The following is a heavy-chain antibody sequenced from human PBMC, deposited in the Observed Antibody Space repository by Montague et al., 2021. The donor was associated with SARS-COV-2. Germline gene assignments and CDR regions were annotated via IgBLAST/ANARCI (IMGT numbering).Heavy chain of an antibody. V-gene: IGHV4-61*02. CDR1: GGSISSCSYY. CDR2: IYTSGST. J-gene: IGHJ4*02. Sequence: TLSLTCTVSGGSISSCSYYWSWIPQPAGLGLVWIGRIYTSGSTNSTPSLKSRVTISVDTSQYQFSLKPSSVTAADRAVYYCARGFDYWGQGALVTVSS. CDR3: ARGFDY.